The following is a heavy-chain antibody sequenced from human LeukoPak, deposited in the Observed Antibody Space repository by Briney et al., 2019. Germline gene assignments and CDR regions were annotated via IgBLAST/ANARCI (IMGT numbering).Heavy chain of an antibody. V-gene: IGHV3-33*01. CDR1: GFTFSSYG. Sequence: PGRSLRLSCAASGFTFSSYGMHWVRQAPGKGLEWVAVIWYDGSNKYYADSVKGRFTISRDNSKNTLYLQMNSLRAEDTAVYYCARSRWQQPDAFDIWGQGTMVTVSS. CDR2: IWYDGSNK. J-gene: IGHJ3*02. D-gene: IGHD5-24*01. CDR3: ARSRWQQPDAFDI.